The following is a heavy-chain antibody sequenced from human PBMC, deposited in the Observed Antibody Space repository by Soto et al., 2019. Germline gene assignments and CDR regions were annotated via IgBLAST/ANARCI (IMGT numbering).Heavy chain of an antibody. CDR1: GLPFSGYA. J-gene: IGHJ5*02. CDR2: ISHTATET. Sequence: QGQLMESGGGVVLPGTSLRLSCAASGLPFSGYAMHGVRQAPGTGLEWVASISHTATETFYADSVKGRFTISRDDSKKMVFLQMNNLGPADTAVYHCARVGYGVSLGQGFDPWGQGTLVTVSS. V-gene: IGHV3-30*17. D-gene: IGHD3-16*01. CDR3: ARVGYGVSLGQGFDP.